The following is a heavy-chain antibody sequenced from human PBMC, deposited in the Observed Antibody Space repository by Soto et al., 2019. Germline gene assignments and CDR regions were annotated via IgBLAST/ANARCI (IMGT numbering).Heavy chain of an antibody. CDR3: AREVSGSYSTFDS. J-gene: IGHJ4*02. Sequence: QVQLVESGGGLVQPGGSLRLSCAASGFTFSDYYMSWIRQAPGKGLEWISYITSNGRAMSYADSVKGRFTISRDNAANSLYLQMNSLRVEDTAFYYCAREVSGSYSTFDSWGQGILVTVSS. D-gene: IGHD6-19*01. CDR2: ITSNGRAM. CDR1: GFTFSDYY. V-gene: IGHV3-11*01.